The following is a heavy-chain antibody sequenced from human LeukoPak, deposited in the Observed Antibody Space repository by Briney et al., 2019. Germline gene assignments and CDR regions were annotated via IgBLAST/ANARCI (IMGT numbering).Heavy chain of an antibody. D-gene: IGHD2-2*01. CDR2: MNPNSGNT. CDR3: ARVHCSSTSCYRGGWFDP. J-gene: IGHJ5*02. Sequence: EASVKVSCKASGYTFTSYDINWVRQATGQGLEWMGWMNPNSGNTGYAQKFQGRVTITRNTSISTAYMELSSLRSEDTAVYYCARVHCSSTSCYRGGWFDPWGQGTLVTVSS. CDR1: GYTFTSYD. V-gene: IGHV1-8*03.